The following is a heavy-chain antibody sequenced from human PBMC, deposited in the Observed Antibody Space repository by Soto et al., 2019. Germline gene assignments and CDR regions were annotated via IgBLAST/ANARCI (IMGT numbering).Heavy chain of an antibody. J-gene: IGHJ6*02. V-gene: IGHV1-69*13. CDR2: IIPIFGTA. CDR1: GGTFSSYA. D-gene: IGHD3-16*02. Sequence: EASVKVSCKASGGTFSSYAISWVRQAPGQGLEWMGGIIPIFGTANYAQKFQGRVTITADESTSTAYMELSSLRSEDTAVYYCARDRYALLKKNYFYYGMDVWG. CDR3: ARDRYALLKKNYFYYGMDV.